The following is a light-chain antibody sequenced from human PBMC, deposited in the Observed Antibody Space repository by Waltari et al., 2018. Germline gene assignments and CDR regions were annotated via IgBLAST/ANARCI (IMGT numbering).Light chain of an antibody. CDR3: AAWDDSLTGYV. Sequence: QSVLTQSPSASGTPGPRVTISCPGSSSNVGSNSLDWYQKLPGTAPKPLIYSNTQRPSGVPDRFSGSKSGTSASLAISGLQSEDEAEYFCAAWDDSLTGYVFGTGTKVTVL. J-gene: IGLJ1*01. CDR1: SSNVGSNS. CDR2: SNT. V-gene: IGLV1-44*01.